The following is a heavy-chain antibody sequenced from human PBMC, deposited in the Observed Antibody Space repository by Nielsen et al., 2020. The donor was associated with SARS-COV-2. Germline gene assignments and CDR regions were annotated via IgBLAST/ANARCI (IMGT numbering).Heavy chain of an antibody. CDR2: IKSKTDGGTT. D-gene: IGHD1-26*01. Sequence: VRQMPGKGLEWVGRIKSKTDGGTTDYAAPVKGRFTISRDDSKNTLYPQMNSLKTEDTAVYYCWGARYWGQGTPVTVSS. J-gene: IGHJ4*02. V-gene: IGHV3-15*01. CDR3: WGARY.